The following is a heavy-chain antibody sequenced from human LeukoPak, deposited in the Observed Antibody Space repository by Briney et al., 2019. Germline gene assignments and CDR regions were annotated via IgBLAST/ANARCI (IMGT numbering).Heavy chain of an antibody. J-gene: IGHJ6*04. V-gene: IGHV3-48*04. CDR3: AELGITMIGGV. D-gene: IGHD3-10*02. CDR2: ISSSGSTI. Sequence: GGSLRLSCAASGFTFSHYGMHWVRQAPGKGLEWVSYISSSGSTIYYADSVKGRFTISRDNAKNSLYLQMNSLRAEDTAVYYCAELGITMIGGVWGKGTTVTISS. CDR1: GFTFSHYG.